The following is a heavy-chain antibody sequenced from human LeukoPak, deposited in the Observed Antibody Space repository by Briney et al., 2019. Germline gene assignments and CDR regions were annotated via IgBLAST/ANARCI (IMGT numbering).Heavy chain of an antibody. CDR2: INPSGGST. V-gene: IGHV1-46*01. Sequence: ASVKVSCKASGYTFTRYYIHWVRQAPGQGLEWMGIINPSGGSTTYAQKFQGRVTMTRDMSTRTVYMELSSLRSEDTAVYYCARSPGGVGATYFDYWGQGTLVTVSS. J-gene: IGHJ4*02. CDR1: GYTFTRYY. CDR3: ARSPGGVGATYFDY. D-gene: IGHD1-26*01.